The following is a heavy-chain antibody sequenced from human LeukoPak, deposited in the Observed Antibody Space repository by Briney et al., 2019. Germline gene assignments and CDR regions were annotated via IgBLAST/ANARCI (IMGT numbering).Heavy chain of an antibody. Sequence: ASVNVSCKASGYTFTCYYMHWVRQAPGQGLEWMGLINPNSGGTNYAQKFQGRVTMTRDTSISPAYMELSRLRSDDTAVYYCVSYSSGWYAFGSFDYWGQGTLVTVSS. CDR2: INPNSGGT. CDR3: VSYSSGWYAFGSFDY. V-gene: IGHV1-2*02. CDR1: GYTFTCYY. D-gene: IGHD6-13*01. J-gene: IGHJ4*02.